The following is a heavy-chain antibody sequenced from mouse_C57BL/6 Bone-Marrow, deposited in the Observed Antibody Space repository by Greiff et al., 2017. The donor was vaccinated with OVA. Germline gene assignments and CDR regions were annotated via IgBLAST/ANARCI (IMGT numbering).Heavy chain of an antibody. V-gene: IGHV1-78*01. Sequence: QVQLQQSDSELVKPGASVKISCKVSGYTFTDHTIHWMKQRPEQGLEWIGYIYPRDGSTKYNEKFKGKATLTADKSSSTAYMQLNSLTSEDSAVYCCARWDYGNYGAMDYWGQGTSVTVSS. CDR2: IYPRDGST. D-gene: IGHD2-1*01. J-gene: IGHJ4*01. CDR3: ARWDYGNYGAMDY. CDR1: GYTFTDHT.